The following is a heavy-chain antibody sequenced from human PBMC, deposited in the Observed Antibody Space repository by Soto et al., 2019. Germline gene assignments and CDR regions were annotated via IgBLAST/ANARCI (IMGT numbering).Heavy chain of an antibody. CDR2: ISAYNDYT. CDR1: GYTFIRYG. D-gene: IGHD3-16*01. CDR3: ARGGYYDKVWGKMNYYGLDV. Sequence: QVRLVQSAAEVKKPGASVKVSCKASGYTFIRYGITWVRQAPGQGLEWMGWISAYNDYTNYAQKLQGRVNMTTDTSTSTVYMELRSLRSDDTAVYYCARGGYYDKVWGKMNYYGLDVWGQGTTVTVSS. J-gene: IGHJ6*02. V-gene: IGHV1-18*01.